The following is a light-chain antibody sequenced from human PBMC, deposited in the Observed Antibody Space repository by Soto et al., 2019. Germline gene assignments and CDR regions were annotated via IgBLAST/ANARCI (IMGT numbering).Light chain of an antibody. J-gene: IGKJ2*01. CDR1: QSVLYNSNNKNH. V-gene: IGKV4-1*01. CDR3: QLYYSIPFT. CDR2: GAS. Sequence: DFVMTQAPDSLAVSLGERATINCKSSQSVLYNSNNKNHLGWFQQKPGHPPKLLIYGASFRPSGVPDRFSGSGSGTDFTLTISSLQAEDVAVYYCQLYYSIPFTFGQGTKLEI.